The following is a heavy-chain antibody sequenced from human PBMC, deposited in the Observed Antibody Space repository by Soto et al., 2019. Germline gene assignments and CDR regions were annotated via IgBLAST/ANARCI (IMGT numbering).Heavy chain of an antibody. V-gene: IGHV3-30*18. J-gene: IGHJ5*02. CDR3: AKPRGVDTGTPQYNWFDP. D-gene: IGHD1-1*01. CDR2: ISYDGSNK. Sequence: GGSLRLSCAASGFTSSSYGMHWVRQAPGKGLEWVAVISYDGSNKYYADSVKGRFTISRDNSKNTLYLQMNSLRAEDTAVYYCAKPRGVDTGTPQYNWFDPWGQGTLVTVSS. CDR1: GFTSSSYG.